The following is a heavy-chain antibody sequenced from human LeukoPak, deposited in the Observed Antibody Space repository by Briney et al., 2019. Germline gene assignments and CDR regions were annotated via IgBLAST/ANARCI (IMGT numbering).Heavy chain of an antibody. CDR3: AKDLVGHCGGAGCYGLDV. CDR1: GFTFSIYA. V-gene: IGHV3-30*18. J-gene: IGHJ6*02. D-gene: IGHD2-21*01. Sequence: GGSLRLSCAASGFTFSIYAIHWVRQAPGKGLEWVAVVSHDGLNEYYADSVKGRFTISRDNSKNTVYLRLNSLGADDTAVYYCAKDLVGHCGGAGCYGLDVWGQGTTVTVSS. CDR2: VSHDGLNE.